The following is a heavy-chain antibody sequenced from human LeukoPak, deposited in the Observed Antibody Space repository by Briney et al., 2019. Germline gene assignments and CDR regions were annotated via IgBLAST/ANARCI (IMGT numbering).Heavy chain of an antibody. V-gene: IGHV1-18*01. CDR2: ISAYNGNT. CDR3: ARMKYSSSSRTSGY. Sequence: GESLKISRKGSGYSFTSYGISWVRQAPGQGLEWMGWISAYNGNTNYAQKLQGRVTMTTDTSTSTAYMELRSLRSDDTAVYYCARMKYSSSSRTSGYWGQGTLVTDCS. J-gene: IGHJ4*02. CDR1: GYSFTSYG. D-gene: IGHD6-6*01.